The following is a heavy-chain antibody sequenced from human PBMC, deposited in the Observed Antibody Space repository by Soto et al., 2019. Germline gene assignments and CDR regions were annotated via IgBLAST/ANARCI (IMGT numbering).Heavy chain of an antibody. Sequence: QVQLQESGPGLVKPSETLSLTCTVSGGSISSYYWSWIRQPPGKGLEWIGYIYYSGSTNYNPSLKRRVTTSVDTSKNPFSLKLSSVTAADTAVYYCARAPYCSGGSCYFDYWGQGTLVTVSS. D-gene: IGHD2-15*01. J-gene: IGHJ4*02. CDR3: ARAPYCSGGSCYFDY. CDR1: GGSISSYY. CDR2: IYYSGST. V-gene: IGHV4-59*01.